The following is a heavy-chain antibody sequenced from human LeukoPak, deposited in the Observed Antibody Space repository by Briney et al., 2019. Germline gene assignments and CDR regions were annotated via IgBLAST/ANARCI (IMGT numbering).Heavy chain of an antibody. CDR3: ARGPHDSSGYYLTL. J-gene: IGHJ2*01. D-gene: IGHD3-22*01. V-gene: IGHV3-7*01. Sequence: SGGSLRLSCAASGFTFTNYWMTWVRQAPGKGLDWVGNIKQDGSETYYVDSVKGRFTISRDNAKNSLYLQMNSLRAEDTAVYYCARGPHDSSGYYLTLWGRGTPVTVSS. CDR2: IKQDGSET. CDR1: GFTFTNYW.